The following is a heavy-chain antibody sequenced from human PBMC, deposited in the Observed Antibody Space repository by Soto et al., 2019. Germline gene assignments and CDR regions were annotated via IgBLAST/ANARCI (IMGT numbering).Heavy chain of an antibody. V-gene: IGHV1-24*01. CDR2: FDPEDGET. D-gene: IGHD3-16*01. CDR1: GYTLTELS. Sequence: GASVKVSCKVSGYTLTELSMHWVRQAPGKGLEWMGGFDPEDGETIYAQKFQGRVTMTEDTSTDTAYMELSSLRSEDTAVYYCATVGWVRSSVAYWGQGTLVTVSS. CDR3: ATVGWVRSSVAY. J-gene: IGHJ4*02.